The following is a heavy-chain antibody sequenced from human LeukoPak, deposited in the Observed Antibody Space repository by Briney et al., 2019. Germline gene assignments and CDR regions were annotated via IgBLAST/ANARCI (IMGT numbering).Heavy chain of an antibody. CDR2: IYYSGST. D-gene: IGHD2-2*01. Sequence: KPSETLSLTCTVSGCSISSYYWSWIRQPPGKGLEWIGYIYYSGSTNYNPSLKSRVTISVDTSKNQFSLKLSSVTAADTAVYYCARYYCSSTSCYDDYFDYWGQGTLVTVSS. CDR1: GCSISSYY. CDR3: ARYYCSSTSCYDDYFDY. V-gene: IGHV4-59*01. J-gene: IGHJ4*02.